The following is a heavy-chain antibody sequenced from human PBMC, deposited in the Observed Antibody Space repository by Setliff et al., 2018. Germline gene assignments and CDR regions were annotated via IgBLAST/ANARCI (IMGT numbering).Heavy chain of an antibody. J-gene: IGHJ3*02. D-gene: IGHD5-18*01. CDR1: GGSISSGGYY. CDR2: IYYSGST. CDR3: ARVPRFTDTRNAFDI. Sequence: LSLTCTVSGGSISSGGYYWSWIRQHPGKGLEWIGYIYYSGSTYYNPSIKSRVTISVDTSKNQFSLKLNSVTAADTAVYYCARVPRFTDTRNAFDIWGQGTMVTVSS. V-gene: IGHV4-31*03.